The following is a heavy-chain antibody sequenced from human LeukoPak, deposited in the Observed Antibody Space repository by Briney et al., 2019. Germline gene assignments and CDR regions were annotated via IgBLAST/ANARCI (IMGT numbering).Heavy chain of an antibody. D-gene: IGHD1-26*01. CDR2: ISYDGSNK. CDR3: AKDPAGATRYFDY. J-gene: IGHJ4*02. Sequence: GGSLRLSCAASGFTFSSYGMHWVRQAPGKGLEWVAVISYDGSNKYYADSVKGRFTISRDNSKNTLYLQMNSLRAEDTAVYYCAKDPAGATRYFDYWGQGTLVTVSS. CDR1: GFTFSSYG. V-gene: IGHV3-30*18.